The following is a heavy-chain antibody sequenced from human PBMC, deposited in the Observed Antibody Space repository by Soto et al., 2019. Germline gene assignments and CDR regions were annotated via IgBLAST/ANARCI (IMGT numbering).Heavy chain of an antibody. Sequence: SETLSLTCTVSGGSISSGGYYWSWIRQHPGKGLEWIGYIYYSGSTYYNPSLKSRVTISVDTSKNQFSLKLSSVTAADTAVYYCARGPILTYYYYYGMDVWGQGTTVTAP. V-gene: IGHV4-31*03. CDR3: ARGPILTYYYYYGMDV. D-gene: IGHD3-3*01. CDR2: IYYSGST. J-gene: IGHJ6*02. CDR1: GGSISSGGYY.